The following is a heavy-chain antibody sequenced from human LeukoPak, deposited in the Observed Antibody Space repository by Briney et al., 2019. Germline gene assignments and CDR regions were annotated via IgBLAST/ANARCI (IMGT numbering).Heavy chain of an antibody. Sequence: GGSPRLSCAASGFHFGSYWMTWVRQAPGKGLEWVANINRDGSEEYCVASLKGRFTVSRDNAKNALLLQMNSLRAEDTAVYYCARRITLYYYDSSGFYLPDYWGQGTLVTVSS. J-gene: IGHJ4*02. V-gene: IGHV3-7*01. D-gene: IGHD3-22*01. CDR3: ARRITLYYYDSSGFYLPDY. CDR1: GFHFGSYW. CDR2: INRDGSEE.